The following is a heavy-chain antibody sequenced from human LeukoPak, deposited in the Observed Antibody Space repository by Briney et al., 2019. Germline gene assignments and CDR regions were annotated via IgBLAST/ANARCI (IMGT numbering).Heavy chain of an antibody. Sequence: SETLSLTCTVSGGSVSSGSYYWNWIRQPPEKGLEWIGEINHSGSTNYNPSLKSRVTISVDTSKNQFSLKLSSVTAADTAVYYCATSRRRPIPAAPVHDSYYSGVDVWGKGTTVTVSS. J-gene: IGHJ6*04. CDR1: GGSVSSGSYY. CDR2: INHSGST. V-gene: IGHV4-61*01. CDR3: ATSRRRPIPAAPVHDSYYSGVDV. D-gene: IGHD2-2*01.